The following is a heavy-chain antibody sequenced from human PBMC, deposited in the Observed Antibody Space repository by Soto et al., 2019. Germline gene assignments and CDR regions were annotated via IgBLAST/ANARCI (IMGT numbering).Heavy chain of an antibody. CDR3: ARHRMVTSYYYYYYMDV. J-gene: IGHJ6*03. CDR1: GYSFTSYW. V-gene: IGHV5-51*01. CDR2: IYPGDSDT. D-gene: IGHD2-21*02. Sequence: PGESLKISCKGSGYSFTSYWIGWVRQMPGKGLEWMGIIYPGDSDTSYSPSFQGQVTISADKSISTAYLQWSSLKASGTAMYYCARHRMVTSYYYYYYMDVWGKGTTVTVSS.